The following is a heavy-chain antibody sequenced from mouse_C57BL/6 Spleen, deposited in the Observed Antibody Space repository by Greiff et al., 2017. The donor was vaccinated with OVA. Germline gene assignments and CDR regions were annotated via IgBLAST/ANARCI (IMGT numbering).Heavy chain of an antibody. CDR3: AASYGSSYKYFDV. Sequence: QVQLQQPGAELVKPGASVKLSCKASGYTFTSYWMQWVNQRPGQGLEWIGEIDPSDSYTNYNQKFKGKATLTVDTSSSTAYMQLSSLTSEDSAVYYCAASYGSSYKYFDVWGTGTTVTVSS. CDR2: IDPSDSYT. D-gene: IGHD1-1*01. CDR1: GYTFTSYW. V-gene: IGHV1-50*01. J-gene: IGHJ1*03.